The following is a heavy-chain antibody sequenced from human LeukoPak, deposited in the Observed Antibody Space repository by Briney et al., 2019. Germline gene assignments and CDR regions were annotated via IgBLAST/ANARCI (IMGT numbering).Heavy chain of an antibody. V-gene: IGHV7-4-1*02. D-gene: IGHD5-18*01. Sequence: ASVKASCKTSGYTFSSYTITWVRQAPGQGLQWMGWINTNTGNPTYAQGFTGRYVFSLDTSVSTAYLQISGLTADDTAVYFCGRDPRLGIRGYTYGYIEYWGQGTLVTVSS. CDR1: GYTFSSYT. CDR3: GRDPRLGIRGYTYGYIEY. CDR2: INTNTGNP. J-gene: IGHJ4*02.